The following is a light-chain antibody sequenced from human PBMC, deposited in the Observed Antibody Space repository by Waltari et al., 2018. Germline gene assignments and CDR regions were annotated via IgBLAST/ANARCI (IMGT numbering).Light chain of an antibody. CDR3: MLHLRGDIWV. CDR2: GTW. CDR1: SGSISTNNY. V-gene: IGLV8-61*01. Sequence: QTVVTQEPSVSVSPGGTVTLTCGLTSGSISTNNYPSWYQQTPGQPPRTLICGTWIRSSGVTDRFSGSILGTKAALTITGAQADDESDYYCMLHLRGDIWVFGGGTKLTVL. J-gene: IGLJ3*02.